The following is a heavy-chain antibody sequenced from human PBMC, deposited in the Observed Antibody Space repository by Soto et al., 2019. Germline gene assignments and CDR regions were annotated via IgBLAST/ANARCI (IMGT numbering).Heavy chain of an antibody. Sequence: QVQLQESGPGLVKPSQTLSLTCSVSGASISRGHYYWSWIRQHPGKGLEWIGYIYPSGSTFYNPSLESRVTISLDTSKNQFSLKLTAVTAADTAVYYCARVPIDTYMIYWSDPWGQGTLVTVSS. D-gene: IGHD3-16*01. V-gene: IGHV4-31*02. J-gene: IGHJ5*02. CDR3: ARVPIDTYMIYWSDP. CDR2: IYPSGST. CDR1: GASISRGHYY.